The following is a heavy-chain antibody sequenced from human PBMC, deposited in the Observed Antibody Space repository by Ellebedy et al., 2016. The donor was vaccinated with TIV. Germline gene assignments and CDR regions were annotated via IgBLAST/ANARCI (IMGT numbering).Heavy chain of an antibody. CDR1: GYTLTELS. CDR2: FDPEDDET. D-gene: IGHD2-15*01. J-gene: IGHJ4*02. CDR3: ARARGGCSGDGCYSDFDF. V-gene: IGHV1-24*01. Sequence: AASVKVSCKVSGYTLTELSMHWVRQAPGKGLEWMGGFDPEDDETIYAQKFQGRVTMTEDTSTDTAYMELSSLRSEDTAVYHCARARGGCSGDGCYSDFDFWGQGTLVTVSS.